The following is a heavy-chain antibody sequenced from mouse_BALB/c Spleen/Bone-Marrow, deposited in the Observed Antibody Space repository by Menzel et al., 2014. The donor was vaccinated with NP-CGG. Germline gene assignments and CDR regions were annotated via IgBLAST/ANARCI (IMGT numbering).Heavy chain of an antibody. D-gene: IGHD2-3*01. Sequence: DLVKPGASVKLSCKASGYTFTNFWINWIKQRPGQGLEWIGHIAPGTGTTYYNEMFKGKATLTVDTSSSTAYIQLSSLSSEXXXXXXXARYDYAMDYWGQGTSVTVSS. V-gene: IGHV1S41*01. CDR3: ARYDYAMDY. CDR2: IAPGTGTT. CDR1: GYTFTNFW. J-gene: IGHJ4*01.